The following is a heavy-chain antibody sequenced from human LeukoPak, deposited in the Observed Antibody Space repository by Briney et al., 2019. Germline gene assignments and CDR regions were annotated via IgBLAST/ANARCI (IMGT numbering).Heavy chain of an antibody. V-gene: IGHV1-69*13. J-gene: IGHJ4*02. CDR2: IIPIFGTA. CDR1: GYTFTSYA. Sequence: GASVKVSCKASGYTFTSYAMNWVRQAPGQGLEWMGGIIPIFGTANYAQKFQGRVTITADESTSTAYMELSSLRSEDTAVYYCARDGSGYYSYFDYWGQGTLVTVSS. D-gene: IGHD3-22*01. CDR3: ARDGSGYYSYFDY.